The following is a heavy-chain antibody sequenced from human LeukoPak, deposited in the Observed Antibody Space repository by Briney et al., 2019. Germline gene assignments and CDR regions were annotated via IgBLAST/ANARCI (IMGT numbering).Heavy chain of an antibody. Sequence: GGSLRLSCAASGFTFSSYAMSWVRQAPGKGLEWVSSISSSSSYIYYADSVKGRFTISRDNAKNSLYLQMNSLRAEDTAVYYCARDRGYCSSTSCYDYYYMDVWGKGTTVTVSS. CDR2: ISSSSSYI. J-gene: IGHJ6*03. CDR1: GFTFSSYA. V-gene: IGHV3-21*01. CDR3: ARDRGYCSSTSCYDYYYMDV. D-gene: IGHD2-2*01.